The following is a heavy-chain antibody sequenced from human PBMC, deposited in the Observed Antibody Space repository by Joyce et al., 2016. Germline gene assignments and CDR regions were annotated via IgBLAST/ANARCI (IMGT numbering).Heavy chain of an antibody. CDR3: ARGEYYESTGYRSAFDI. J-gene: IGHJ3*02. V-gene: IGHV4-59*11. Sequence: QVQVQESGSGLVKPSETLSLTCTVSGASINGHYWSWIRQPPGKGLEWTGNIYYSGSTNYNPSLKSRVSISVDASKNQFSLKLTSVTAADTAVYYCARGEYYESTGYRSAFDIWGQGTTVTVSS. CDR2: IYYSGST. D-gene: IGHD3-22*01. CDR1: GASINGHY.